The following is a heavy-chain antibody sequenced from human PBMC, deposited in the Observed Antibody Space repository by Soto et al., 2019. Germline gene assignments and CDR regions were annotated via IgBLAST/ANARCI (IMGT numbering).Heavy chain of an antibody. J-gene: IGHJ4*02. CDR1: GHSINNRSYY. D-gene: IGHD2-21*02. CDR3: ARQRTSVVTQAYFDS. V-gene: IGHV4-39*01. CDR2: IYYSGST. Sequence: SETLPLTCTVTGHSINNRSYYWVWIRQPPGKGLEWIGSIYYSGSTYNNPSLKSRVSMSVDTSKNQFSLKLRSVTAADTALYYCARQRTSVVTQAYFDSWGQGSLVTVSS.